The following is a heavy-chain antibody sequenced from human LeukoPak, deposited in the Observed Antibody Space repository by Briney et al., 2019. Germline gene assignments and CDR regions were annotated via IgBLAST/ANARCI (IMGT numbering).Heavy chain of an antibody. V-gene: IGHV3-53*01. Sequence: PGGSLRLSCAASGFTFSSNYMSWVRQAPGKGLEWVSVIYSGGSTYYADSVKGRFSIFRDNYENTPYLRMNSMRAEDTAVYYCAKDGGSIVGSIRGAFDIWGQETMVTVSS. CDR3: AKDGGSIVGSIRGAFDI. J-gene: IGHJ3*02. CDR2: IYSGGST. CDR1: GFTFSSNY. D-gene: IGHD1-26*01.